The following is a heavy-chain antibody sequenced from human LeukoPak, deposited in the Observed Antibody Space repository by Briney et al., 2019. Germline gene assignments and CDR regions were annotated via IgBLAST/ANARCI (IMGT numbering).Heavy chain of an antibody. J-gene: IGHJ5*02. Sequence: ASVKVSCKVSGGTFSSYAISWVRQAPGQGLEWMGRIIPILGIANYAQKFQGRVTITADKSTSTAYMELSSLRSEDTAVYYCAMTKYYYDSSGYWNWFDPWGQGTLVTVSS. V-gene: IGHV1-69*04. CDR1: GGTFSSYA. D-gene: IGHD3-22*01. CDR3: AMTKYYYDSSGYWNWFDP. CDR2: IIPILGIA.